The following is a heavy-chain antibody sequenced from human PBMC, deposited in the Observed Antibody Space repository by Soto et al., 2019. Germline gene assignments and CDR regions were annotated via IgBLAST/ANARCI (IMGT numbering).Heavy chain of an antibody. Sequence: QVQLVESGGGVVQPGRSLRLSCAASGFTFSSYGMHWVRQAPGKGLEWVAVISYDGSNKYYADSVKGRFTISRDNSKNTLYLQMNSLRAEDTAVYSCAIFFDYWGQGTLVTVSS. V-gene: IGHV3-30*03. CDR1: GFTFSSYG. D-gene: IGHD3-3*02. CDR2: ISYDGSNK. J-gene: IGHJ4*02. CDR3: AIFFDY.